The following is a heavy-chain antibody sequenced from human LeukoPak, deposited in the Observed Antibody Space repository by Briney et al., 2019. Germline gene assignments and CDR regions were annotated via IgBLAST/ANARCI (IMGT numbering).Heavy chain of an antibody. CDR2: IYYSGST. J-gene: IGHJ4*02. V-gene: IGHV4-59*01. D-gene: IGHD3-10*01. Sequence: LETLSLTCTVSGGSISSYYWSWIRQPPGKGLDWIGYIYYSGSTNHNPSLKSRVTISVDTSKNQFSLKLSSVTAADTAVYYCARGLWFGEFLRYWGQGTLVTVSS. CDR3: ARGLWFGEFLRY. CDR1: GGSISSYY.